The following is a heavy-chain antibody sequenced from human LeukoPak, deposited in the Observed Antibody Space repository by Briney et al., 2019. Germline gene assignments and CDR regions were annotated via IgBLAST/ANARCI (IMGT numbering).Heavy chain of an antibody. CDR2: IYSGGST. D-gene: IGHD3-22*01. J-gene: IGHJ6*04. CDR1: GFTVSSNY. Sequence: PGGSLRLSCAASGFTVSSNYMTWVRQAPGKGLEWVSVIYSGGSTYYADSVKGRFTISRDNSKNTLYLQMNSLRAEDTAVYYCARDHYYDSNGYGFCCMDVWGKGTTVTVSP. CDR3: ARDHYYDSNGYGFCCMDV. V-gene: IGHV3-53*01.